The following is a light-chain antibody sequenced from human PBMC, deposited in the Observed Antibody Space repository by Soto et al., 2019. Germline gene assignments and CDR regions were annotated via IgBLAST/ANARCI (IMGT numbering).Light chain of an antibody. Sequence: EIEMTQSPATLSVSPGDRATLSCRATESITRNLAWYQHKPGQAPRLLIYGASTRATGIPARFSGSGSGTEFTLTISSLQSEDFAVYYCQRYNKWPPITFGQGTRLEIK. J-gene: IGKJ5*01. CDR1: ESITRN. CDR2: GAS. CDR3: QRYNKWPPIT. V-gene: IGKV3-15*01.